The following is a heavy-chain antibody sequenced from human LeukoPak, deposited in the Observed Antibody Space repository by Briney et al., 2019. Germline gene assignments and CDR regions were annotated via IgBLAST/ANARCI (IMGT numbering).Heavy chain of an antibody. CDR1: GGSISSYY. Sequence: SETLSLTCTVSGGSISSYYWSWIRQPPGKGLEGIGYIYYSGSTNYNPSLKSRVTISVDTSKNQFSLKLSSETAADTAVYYCAGSDSSGWYVGAFDIWGQGTMVTVSS. V-gene: IGHV4-59*01. D-gene: IGHD6-19*01. CDR2: IYYSGST. CDR3: AGSDSSGWYVGAFDI. J-gene: IGHJ3*02.